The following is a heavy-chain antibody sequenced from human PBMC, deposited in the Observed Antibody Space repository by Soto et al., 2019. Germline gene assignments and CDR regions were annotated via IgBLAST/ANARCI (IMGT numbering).Heavy chain of an antibody. CDR2: IYWDDDK. Sequence: SGPTLVNPTQTLTLTCTFSGFSLSTSGVGVGWIRQPPGKALEWLALIYWDDDKRYSPSLKSRLTITKDTSKNQVVLTMTNMDPVDTATYYCVHRSTPWFGEWFAFDIWGQGTMVTVSS. CDR1: GFSLSTSGVG. CDR3: VHRSTPWFGEWFAFDI. D-gene: IGHD3-10*01. V-gene: IGHV2-5*02. J-gene: IGHJ3*02.